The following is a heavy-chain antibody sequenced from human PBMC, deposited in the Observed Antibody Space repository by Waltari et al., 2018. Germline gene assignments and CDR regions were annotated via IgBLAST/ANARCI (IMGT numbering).Heavy chain of an antibody. Sequence: EVQLVESGGVLVQPGGSLRIACEASGFTFSNYWMHWVRQAPGKGLVWGSRINKAWSINSYVDSVKGRFTISRDNAKNTLYLQRNSLRVEDTGIYYCARGPASDSGNYYVGDYWGQGTLVTVSS. D-gene: IGHD1-26*01. CDR1: GFTFSNYW. J-gene: IGHJ4*02. CDR3: ARGPASDSGNYYVGDY. CDR2: INKAWSIN. V-gene: IGHV3-74*01.